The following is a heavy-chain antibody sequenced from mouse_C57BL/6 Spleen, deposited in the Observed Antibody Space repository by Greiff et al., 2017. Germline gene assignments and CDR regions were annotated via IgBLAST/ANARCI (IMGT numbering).Heavy chain of an antibody. CDR2: IDPANGDT. CDR3: TTSGPHWYFDV. CDR1: GFNIKDDY. J-gene: IGHJ1*03. V-gene: IGHV14-4*01. Sequence: VQLQQSGAELVRPGASVKLSCTASGFNIKDDYMHWVKQRPEQGLEWIGWIDPANGDTEYASKFQGKATITADTSSNTSYLKLISLTSEDTAVYYCTTSGPHWYFDVWGTGTTGTVSS.